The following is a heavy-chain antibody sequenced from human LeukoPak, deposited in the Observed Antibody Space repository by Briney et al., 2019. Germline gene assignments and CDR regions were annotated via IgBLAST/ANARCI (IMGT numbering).Heavy chain of an antibody. D-gene: IGHD6-13*01. Sequence: SETLSLTCTVSGGSISGSSYYWGWIRQPPGKGLEWIGSIYYSGSTNYNPSLKSRVTISVDTSKNQFSLKLSSVTAADTAVYYCARGLVAAAGTVGYFDYWGQGTLVTVSS. CDR1: GGSISGSSYY. CDR3: ARGLVAAAGTVGYFDY. CDR2: IYYSGST. J-gene: IGHJ4*02. V-gene: IGHV4-39*07.